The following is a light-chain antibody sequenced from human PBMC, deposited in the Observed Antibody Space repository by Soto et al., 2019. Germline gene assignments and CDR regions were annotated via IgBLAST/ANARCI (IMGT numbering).Light chain of an antibody. CDR3: AAWDDSVDGVV. J-gene: IGLJ3*02. Sequence: QSVLTQPPSASGTPGQRVSISCSGYSSSIGTNSVNWYQQLPGTAPKLLIYNNNQRPSGVPDRFSGSKSVTSASLAISGLQSEDEAEYYCAAWDDSVDGVVFGGGTKVTVL. V-gene: IGLV1-44*01. CDR1: SSSIGTNS. CDR2: NNN.